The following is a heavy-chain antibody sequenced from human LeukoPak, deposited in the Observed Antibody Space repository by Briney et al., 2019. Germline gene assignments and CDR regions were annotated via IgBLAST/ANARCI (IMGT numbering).Heavy chain of an antibody. CDR3: ARGVGNGYIDY. CDR1: GFTFSDYE. V-gene: IGHV3-48*03. J-gene: IGHJ4*02. D-gene: IGHD2-8*01. Sequence: GGSLRLSCAVSGFTFSDYEINWVRQTPGKGLEWVSYISSSGTTIYYADSVRGRFTISRDNAMNSLYLQMSSLRAEDTAVYFCARGVGNGYIDYWGQGTLVTVSS. CDR2: ISSSGTTI.